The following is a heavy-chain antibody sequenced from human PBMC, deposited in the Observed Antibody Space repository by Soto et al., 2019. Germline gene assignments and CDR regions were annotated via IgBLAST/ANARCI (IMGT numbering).Heavy chain of an antibody. Sequence: PSETLSLTCNVSGASISNYFWNWIRQSPGKGLEWIGYIYYSGSTYYNPSLKSRVTISVDTSKNQFSLKLSSVTAADTAVYYCARRYSSAFDIWGQGTMVTVSS. CDR2: IYYSGST. CDR1: GASISNYF. CDR3: ARRYSSAFDI. D-gene: IGHD6-13*01. V-gene: IGHV4-59*08. J-gene: IGHJ3*02.